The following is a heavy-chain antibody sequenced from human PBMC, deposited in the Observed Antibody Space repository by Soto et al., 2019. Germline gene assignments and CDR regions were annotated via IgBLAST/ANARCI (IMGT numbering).Heavy chain of an antibody. J-gene: IGHJ4*02. D-gene: IGHD6-19*01. CDR1: GGSISSSSYY. V-gene: IGHV4-39*01. Sequence: PSETLSLTCTVSGGSISSSSYYWGWIRQPPGKGLEWIGSIYYSGSTYYNPSLKSRVTISVDTSKNQFSLKLSSVTAADTAVYYCARHGPDRELGYSSGWREKFDYWGQGTLVTVSS. CDR2: IYYSGST. CDR3: ARHGPDRELGYSSGWREKFDY.